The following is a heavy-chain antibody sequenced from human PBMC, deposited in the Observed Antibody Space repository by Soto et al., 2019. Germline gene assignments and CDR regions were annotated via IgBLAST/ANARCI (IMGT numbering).Heavy chain of an antibody. J-gene: IGHJ6*02. CDR2: IKHSGST. V-gene: IGHV4-34*01. Sequence: PXGTMSLRCAVCGGAFSGYYWSWIRQPPGKGLEWIGEIKHSGSTNYNPSLKSRVTISVDTSKKQFSLKLNSVTAADTAVYYCARVRGAENTFYYSFGMDVWAKGPRSPSP. CDR1: GGAFSGYY. D-gene: IGHD3-16*01. CDR3: ARVRGAENTFYYSFGMDV.